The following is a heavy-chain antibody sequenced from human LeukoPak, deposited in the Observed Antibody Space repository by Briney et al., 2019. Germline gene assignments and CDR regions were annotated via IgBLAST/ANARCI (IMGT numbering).Heavy chain of an antibody. CDR2: INPNNGGT. CDR1: GYTFTGYY. CDR3: ARVGDGLNDAFDI. J-gene: IGHJ3*02. Sequence: ASVKVSCKASGYTFTGYYMQCVRQAPGQGLEWMGRINPNNGGTNYAQNFQGMVTMTRDTSITTVYMELSRLTYDDTAVYYCARVGDGLNDAFDIWGQGTMVTVSS. V-gene: IGHV1-2*06. D-gene: IGHD5-24*01.